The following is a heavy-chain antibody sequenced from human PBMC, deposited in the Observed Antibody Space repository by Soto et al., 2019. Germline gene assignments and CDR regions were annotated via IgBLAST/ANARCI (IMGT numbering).Heavy chain of an antibody. CDR3: ARRPWEQRYGMDV. D-gene: IGHD6-25*01. Sequence: PGESLKISCKGSEYTFTSDWIGWVRQMPGKGLEWMGIIYPGDSDTRYSPSFQGQVTISADKSSSTAYLQWSSLKASDSAMYYCARRPWEQRYGMDVWGQGTTVTVSS. CDR2: IYPGDSDT. J-gene: IGHJ6*02. CDR1: EYTFTSDW. V-gene: IGHV5-51*01.